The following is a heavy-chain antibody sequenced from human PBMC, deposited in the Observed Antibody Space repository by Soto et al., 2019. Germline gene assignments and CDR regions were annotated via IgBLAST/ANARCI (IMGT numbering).Heavy chain of an antibody. V-gene: IGHV1-3*01. J-gene: IGHJ6*02. D-gene: IGHD5-18*01. Sequence: ASVTISCKSSGYTFTLYAMHWVRQAPGQRFEWMGWINAGNGNTKYSQKFQGRVTITRDTSASTAYMELSSLRSEDTAVYYCASPARDTAMAYYYYGMDVWGQGTTVTAP. CDR1: GYTFTLYA. CDR2: INAGNGNT. CDR3: ASPARDTAMAYYYYGMDV.